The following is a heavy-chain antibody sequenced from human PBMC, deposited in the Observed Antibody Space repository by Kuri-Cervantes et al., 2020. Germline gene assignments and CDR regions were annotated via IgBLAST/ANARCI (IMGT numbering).Heavy chain of an antibody. V-gene: IGHV3-30-3*01. CDR2: ISYDGSNK. CDR1: GFTFSSYA. D-gene: IGHD1-7*01. J-gene: IGHJ4*02. Sequence: GGSLRLSCAASGFTFSSYAMHWVRQAPGKGLEWVAVISYDGSNKYYADSVKVRFTISRDNSKNTLYLQMNSLRAEDTAVYYCARDKALWELNYFDYWGQGTLVTVSS. CDR3: ARDKALWELNYFDY.